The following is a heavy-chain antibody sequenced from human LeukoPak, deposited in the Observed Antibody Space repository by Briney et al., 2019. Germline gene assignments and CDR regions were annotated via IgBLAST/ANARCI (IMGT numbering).Heavy chain of an antibody. J-gene: IGHJ3*02. Sequence: SVTLSLTCTVSGGSISSYYWRWIRQPAGKGLEWIGRIYTSGSTNYNPSLKSRVTMSVDTSKNQYSLKLSSVTAADTAGYYCARGEGMVYGAFDIWGQGTMVTVSS. D-gene: IGHD2-8*01. CDR2: IYTSGST. CDR1: GGSISSYY. V-gene: IGHV4-4*07. CDR3: ARGEGMVYGAFDI.